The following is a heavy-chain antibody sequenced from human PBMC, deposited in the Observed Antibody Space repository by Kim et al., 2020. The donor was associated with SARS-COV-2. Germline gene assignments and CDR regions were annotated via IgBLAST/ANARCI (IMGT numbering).Heavy chain of an antibody. CDR1: GFTFSSYW. Sequence: GGSLRLSCAASGFTFSSYWMSWVRQAPGKGLEWVANIKQDGSEKYYVDSVKGRFTISRDNAKNSLYLQMNSLRAEDTAVYYCARVRFLEWLSRDWYFDLWGRGTLVTVSS. J-gene: IGHJ2*01. CDR3: ARVRFLEWLSRDWYFDL. D-gene: IGHD3-3*01. CDR2: IKQDGSEK. V-gene: IGHV3-7*03.